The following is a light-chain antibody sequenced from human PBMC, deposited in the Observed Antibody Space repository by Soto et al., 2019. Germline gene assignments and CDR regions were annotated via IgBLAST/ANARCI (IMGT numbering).Light chain of an antibody. CDR3: LQHNSYPWT. V-gene: IGKV1-17*03. J-gene: IGKJ1*01. Sequence: DIQVTQSPSAMSASVGDRVTITCRASQDISHYLAWFQQKPGKVPKRLIFAVSNLERGVPSRFRGSGSGTEFTLTITSLQPEDFATYYCLQHNSYPWTFGQGTKVDIK. CDR2: AVS. CDR1: QDISHY.